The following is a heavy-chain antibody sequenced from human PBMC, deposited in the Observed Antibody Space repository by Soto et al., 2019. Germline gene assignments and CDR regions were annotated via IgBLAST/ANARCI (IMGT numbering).Heavy chain of an antibody. J-gene: IGHJ5*01. Sequence: PGGSLRLSCAASGFTFSSYAMHWVRQAPGKGLEWVAVISYDGSKKYYADSVKGRFTISRDNSKNTLYLQMNSLRAEDTAVYYCGSFVVGTFDCWGQGTLVTVSS. CDR3: GSFVVGTFDC. V-gene: IGHV3-30-3*01. D-gene: IGHD2-21*01. CDR2: ISYDGSKK. CDR1: GFTFSSYA.